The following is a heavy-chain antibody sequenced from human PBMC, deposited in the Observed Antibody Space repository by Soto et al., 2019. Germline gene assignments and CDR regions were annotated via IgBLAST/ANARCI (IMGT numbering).Heavy chain of an antibody. D-gene: IGHD5-12*01. Sequence: SETLSLTCTVSGGSISTYTWSWIRQPPGRGLEYIGYIYYSGDTAYNPSLKSRVTISFDTSKNQFSLKLTSVTAADTAVYFCARGTEVAGDWGQGTLVTVS. V-gene: IGHV4-59*01. CDR1: GGSISTYT. J-gene: IGHJ4*02. CDR3: ARGTEVAGD. CDR2: IYYSGDT.